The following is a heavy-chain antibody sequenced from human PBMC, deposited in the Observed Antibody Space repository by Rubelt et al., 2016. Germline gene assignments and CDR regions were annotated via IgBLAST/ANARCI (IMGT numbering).Heavy chain of an antibody. CDR1: GGAISDSDYY. CDR2: IYYSGST. J-gene: IGHJ5*02. Sequence: QLQLQESGPGLVKPSETLSLTCTVSGGAISDSDYYWAWIRQPPGKGLEWIGSIYYSGSTYYNPSLTSRVIISVDMSKNQFSLRLRSVTAADTAAYYCARAEDYYSSWFDPWGQGTLVTVSS. D-gene: IGHD3-22*01. CDR3: ARAEDYYSSWFDP. V-gene: IGHV4-39*07.